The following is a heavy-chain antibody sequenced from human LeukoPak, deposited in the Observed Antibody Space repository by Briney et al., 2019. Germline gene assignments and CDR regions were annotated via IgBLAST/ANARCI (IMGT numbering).Heavy chain of an antibody. J-gene: IGHJ4*02. V-gene: IGHV1-69*13. Sequence: ASVKVPCKASGGTFSSYAISWVRQAPGQGLEWMGGIIPIFGTANYAQKFQGRVTITADESTSTAYMELSSLRSEDTAVYYCARARRYYDSSGYYYPFDYWGQGTLVTVSS. D-gene: IGHD3-22*01. CDR2: IIPIFGTA. CDR1: GGTFSSYA. CDR3: ARARRYYDSSGYYYPFDY.